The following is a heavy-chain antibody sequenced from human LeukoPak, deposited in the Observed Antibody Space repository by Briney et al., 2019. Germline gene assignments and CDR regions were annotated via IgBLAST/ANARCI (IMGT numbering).Heavy chain of an antibody. Sequence: SETLSLTCTVSGGSISSSSYYWGWIRQPPGEGLEWIGSIYYSGSTYHNPSLKSRVTISVDTSKNQFSLKLSSVTAADTAVYYCARCNYYGSGSYHEGFFRFWGQGTMVTVSS. V-gene: IGHV4-39*01. D-gene: IGHD3-10*01. J-gene: IGHJ3*01. CDR1: GGSISSSSYY. CDR2: IYYSGST. CDR3: ARCNYYGSGSYHEGFFRF.